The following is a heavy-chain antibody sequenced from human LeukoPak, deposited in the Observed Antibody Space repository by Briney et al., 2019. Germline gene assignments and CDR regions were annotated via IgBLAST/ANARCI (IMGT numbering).Heavy chain of an antibody. CDR2: IWYDGSNK. V-gene: IGHV3-33*01. D-gene: IGHD2-21*02. CDR3: ARDTCGGDCDRGPDY. CDR1: GFTFSSHG. Sequence: GRSLRLSCAASGFTFSSHGMHWVRQAPAKGLEWVAVIWYDGSNKYYADSVKGRFTISRDNSKNTLYLQMNSLRVEDTAGYYCARDTCGGDCDRGPDYWGQGTPVTVSS. J-gene: IGHJ4*02.